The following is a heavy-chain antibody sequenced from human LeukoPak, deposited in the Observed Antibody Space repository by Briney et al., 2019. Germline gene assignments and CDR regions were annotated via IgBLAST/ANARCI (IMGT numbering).Heavy chain of an antibody. Sequence: ASVKVSCKASGYTFTGYYMHWVRQAPGQGLEWMGWINPNSGSTNYAQQFQGRLTMTRDTSISTAYMELSRLRSDDTAVYYCARDTSTVTPDAFDIWGQGTMVTVSS. J-gene: IGHJ3*02. V-gene: IGHV1-2*02. CDR1: GYTFTGYY. CDR2: INPNSGST. D-gene: IGHD4-17*01. CDR3: ARDTSTVTPDAFDI.